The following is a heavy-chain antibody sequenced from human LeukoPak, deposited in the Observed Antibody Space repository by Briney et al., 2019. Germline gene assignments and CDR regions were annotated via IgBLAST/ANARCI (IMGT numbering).Heavy chain of an antibody. CDR3: ARDPIDGYNLIGVDY. D-gene: IGHD5-24*01. CDR2: ISSSSSYI. V-gene: IGHV3-21*01. J-gene: IGHJ4*02. CDR1: GFTFSSYS. Sequence: GGSLRLSCAASGFTFSSYSMNWVRQAPGKGLEWVSSISSSSSYIYYADSVKGRFTISRDNAKNSLYLQMNCLRAEDTAVYYCARDPIDGYNLIGVDYWGQGTLVTVSS.